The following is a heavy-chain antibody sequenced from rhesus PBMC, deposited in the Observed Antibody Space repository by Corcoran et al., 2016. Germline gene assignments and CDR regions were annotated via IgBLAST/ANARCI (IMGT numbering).Heavy chain of an antibody. CDR1: GGSISGYS. V-gene: IGHV4-165*02. D-gene: IGHD5-12*01. Sequence: QVQLQESGPGLVKPSETMSLTCDVPGGSISGYSWNWIRHPPGKGLEWVGYICGSSGSTYYNPSLKSRVTISTDTSKNQFSLKLSSVTAADTAVYYCARRQLQQFDYWGQGVLVTVSS. CDR3: ARRQLQQFDY. J-gene: IGHJ4*01. CDR2: ICGSSGST.